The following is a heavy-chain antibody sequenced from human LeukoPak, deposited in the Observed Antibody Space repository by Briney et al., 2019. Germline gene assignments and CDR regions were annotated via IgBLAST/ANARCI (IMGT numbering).Heavy chain of an antibody. CDR1: GFTFSDYF. V-gene: IGHV3-11*04. J-gene: IGHJ4*02. D-gene: IGHD4-17*01. CDR2: ITSSGATT. Sequence: GGSLRLSCTGSGFTFSDYFMTWIRQAPGRGLEYISFITSSGATTYYADSVKGRFTISRDNAKNSLYLQVDSLRAEDTAVYYCARGDEGDTTVLRGGYFDYWGQGTLVTVSS. CDR3: ARGDEGDTTVLRGGYFDY.